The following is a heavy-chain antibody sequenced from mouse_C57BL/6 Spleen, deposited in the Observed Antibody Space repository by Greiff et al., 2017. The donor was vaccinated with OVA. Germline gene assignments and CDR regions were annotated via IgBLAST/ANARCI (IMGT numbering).Heavy chain of an antibody. CDR2: IRNKANGYTT. V-gene: IGHV7-3*01. CDR3: ARSYGSSYPYYAMDY. Sequence: EVKVEESGGGLVQPGGSLSLSCAASGFTFTDYYMSWVRQPPGKALEWLGFIRNKANGYTTEYSASVKGRFTISRDNSQSILYLQMNALRAEDSATYYCARSYGSSYPYYAMDYWGQGTSVTVSS. CDR1: GFTFTDYY. J-gene: IGHJ4*01. D-gene: IGHD1-1*01.